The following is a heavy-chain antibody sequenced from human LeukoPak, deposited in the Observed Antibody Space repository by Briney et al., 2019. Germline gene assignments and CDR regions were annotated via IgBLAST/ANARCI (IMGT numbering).Heavy chain of an antibody. D-gene: IGHD1-26*01. Sequence: ASVKVSCKAPGGTFSSYAISWVRQAPGQGLEWMGGIIPIFGTANYAQKFQGRVTITADESTSTAYMELSSLRSEDTAVYYCARRILVGARSYFDYWGQGTLVTVSS. CDR3: ARRILVGARSYFDY. J-gene: IGHJ4*02. V-gene: IGHV1-69*13. CDR2: IIPIFGTA. CDR1: GGTFSSYA.